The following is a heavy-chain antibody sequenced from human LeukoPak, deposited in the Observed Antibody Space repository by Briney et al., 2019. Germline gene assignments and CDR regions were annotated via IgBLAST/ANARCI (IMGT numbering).Heavy chain of an antibody. CDR1: GFTFSSYS. CDR2: ISSSSSYI. D-gene: IGHD6-19*01. V-gene: IGHV3-21*01. CDR3: AREQYSSGWYRFDY. J-gene: IGHJ4*02. Sequence: GGSLRLSCAASGFTFSSYSMNRVRQAPGKGLEWVSSISSSSSYIYYADSVKGRFTISRDNAKNSLYLQMNSLRAEDTAVYYCAREQYSSGWYRFDYWGQGTLVTVSS.